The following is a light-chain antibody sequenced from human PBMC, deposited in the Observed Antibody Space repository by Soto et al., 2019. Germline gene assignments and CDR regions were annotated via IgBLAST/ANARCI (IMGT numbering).Light chain of an antibody. V-gene: IGLV1-47*01. CDR3: ATWDDALNGVV. CDR1: SSNIGSNY. Sequence: QSVLTQPPSASGTPGQRVTISCSGSSSNIGSNYVFWYQQVPGMAPKLLIYRNDQRPSGVPDRFSASKSAISGSLAISGLRSEDEADYYCATWDDALNGVVFGGGTKSPS. CDR2: RND. J-gene: IGLJ2*01.